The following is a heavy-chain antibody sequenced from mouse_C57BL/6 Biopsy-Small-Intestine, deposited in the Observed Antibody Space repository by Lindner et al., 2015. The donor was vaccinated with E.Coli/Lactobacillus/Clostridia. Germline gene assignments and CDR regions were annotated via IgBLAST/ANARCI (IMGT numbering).Heavy chain of an antibody. D-gene: IGHD2-5*01. CDR1: GYTFTDNN. CDR2: INPNNGGT. Sequence: VQLQESGPELVKPGASVKMSCKASGYTFTDNNMHWVKQSHGKSLEWIGYINPNNGGTSYNQKFMARATLTVNKSSNTAYMELRSLTSEDSAVYYCARYYNSYGAMDYWGQGTSVTVSS. CDR3: ARYYNSYGAMDY. V-gene: IGHV1-22*01. J-gene: IGHJ4*01.